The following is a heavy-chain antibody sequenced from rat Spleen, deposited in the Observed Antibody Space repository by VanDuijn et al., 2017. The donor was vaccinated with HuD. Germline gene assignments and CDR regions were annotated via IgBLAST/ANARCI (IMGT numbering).Heavy chain of an antibody. Sequence: EVQLVESGGGLVQPGRSLKLSCAASGFTFSNYGMAWVRQAPKKGLEWVATIPSGGSNTYYLASVKGRFTISRDNAESTLYLQMDSLRSEDTATYYCAKAGITTLDYWGQGVMVTVSS. J-gene: IGHJ2*01. CDR1: GFTFSNYG. CDR3: AKAGITTLDY. CDR2: IPSGGSNT. V-gene: IGHV5S13*01. D-gene: IGHD1-10*01.